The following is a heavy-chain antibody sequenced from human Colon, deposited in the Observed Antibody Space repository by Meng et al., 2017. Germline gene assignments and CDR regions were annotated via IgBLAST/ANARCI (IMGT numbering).Heavy chain of an antibody. CDR2: KFFSGGT. V-gene: IGHV4-59*01. D-gene: IGHD4-17*01. CDR3: ARDGDYDSNYFDS. J-gene: IGHJ4*02. CDR1: GGSITSYY. Sequence: SETLSLTCTASGGSITSYYWNWIRQAPGKGLEWIGAKFFSGGTNYNPSLKSRVTISVDTSKNQFSLKLSSVTTADTAVYYCARDGDYDSNYFDSWGQGTLVTVSS.